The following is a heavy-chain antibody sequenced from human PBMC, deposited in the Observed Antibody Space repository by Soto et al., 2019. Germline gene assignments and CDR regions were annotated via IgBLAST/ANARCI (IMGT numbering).Heavy chain of an antibody. CDR2: ISYSGST. CDR1: GASITTYY. V-gene: IGHV4-59*01. CDR3: ARGDYAFPFDY. J-gene: IGHJ4*02. Sequence: QVQLQESGPGLVKPSETLSLTCTVSGASITTYYWSWIRQPPGQGLEWIGSISYSGSTTYNPSLKSRVTISLDTSKNQFSLKVSSVTAADAAVYYCARGDYAFPFDYWGQGTLVTVSA. D-gene: IGHD4-17*01.